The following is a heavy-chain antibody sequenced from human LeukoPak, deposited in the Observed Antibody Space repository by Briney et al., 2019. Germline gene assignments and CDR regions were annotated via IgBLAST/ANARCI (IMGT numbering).Heavy chain of an antibody. CDR1: GFTFSTYS. V-gene: IGHV3-21*01. J-gene: IGHJ3*02. D-gene: IGHD3-10*01. Sequence: GGSLRLSCAASGFTFSTYSMNWVRQAPGKGLEWVSAISRRSDYIYYGDSVKGRFTISRDNAKNTVYLQMNSLRAEDTAVYYCARDPGSSGIGAFDIWGQGTMVTVSS. CDR3: ARDPGSSGIGAFDI. CDR2: ISRRSDYI.